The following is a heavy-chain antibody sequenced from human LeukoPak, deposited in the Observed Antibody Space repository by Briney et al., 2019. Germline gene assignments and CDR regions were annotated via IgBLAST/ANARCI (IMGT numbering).Heavy chain of an antibody. CDR1: GFTFSSYG. V-gene: IGHV3-30*02. D-gene: IGHD2-2*03. J-gene: IGHJ4*02. Sequence: PGGSLRLSCAASGFTFSSYGMHWVRQAPGKGLEWVAFIRYDGSNKYYADSVKGRFTISRDNSKNTLYLQMNSLRAEDTAVYYCAKLVGYCSSTSCPQRTDYWGQGTLVTVSS. CDR2: IRYDGSNK. CDR3: AKLVGYCSSTSCPQRTDY.